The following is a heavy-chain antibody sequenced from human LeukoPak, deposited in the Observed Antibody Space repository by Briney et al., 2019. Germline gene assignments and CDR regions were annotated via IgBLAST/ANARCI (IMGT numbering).Heavy chain of an antibody. Sequence: GGSLRLPCAASGFTFSSYGMHWVRQAPGKGLEWVAFIRYDGSNKYYADSVKGRFTISRVNSKNTLYLQMNSLRAEDTAVYYCAKPSPRGYYYYYMDVWGKGTTVTVSS. D-gene: IGHD3-10*01. CDR3: AKPSPRGYYYYYMDV. V-gene: IGHV3-30*02. CDR1: GFTFSSYG. J-gene: IGHJ6*03. CDR2: IRYDGSNK.